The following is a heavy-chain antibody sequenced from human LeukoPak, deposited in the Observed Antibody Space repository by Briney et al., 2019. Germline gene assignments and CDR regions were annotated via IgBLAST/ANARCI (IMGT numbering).Heavy chain of an antibody. CDR3: ARAWTGDY. Sequence: PGGSLRLSCAASGLSVSDNYMTWVRLAPGKGLDLVSIIYPNGRTYYADSVKGRFTISRDNSKNTLNLQMNSLRVEDTAVYYCARAWTGDYWGQGTLVTVSS. J-gene: IGHJ4*02. CDR2: IYPNGRT. V-gene: IGHV3-53*01. D-gene: IGHD3/OR15-3a*01. CDR1: GLSVSDNY.